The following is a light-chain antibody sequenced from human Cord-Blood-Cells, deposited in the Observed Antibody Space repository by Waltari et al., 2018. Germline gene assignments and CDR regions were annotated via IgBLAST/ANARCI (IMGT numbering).Light chain of an antibody. CDR2: WAS. V-gene: IGKV4-1*01. CDR1: QSVLYSSNNKNY. CDR3: QQYYSTPFT. Sequence: EIVLTQSPGTLSLSPGERATINCKSSQSVLYSSNNKNYLAWYQQKPGQPPKLLIYWASTRESGVPDRFSGSGSGTDFTLTISSLQAEDVAVYYCQQYYSTPFTFGPGTKVDIK. J-gene: IGKJ3*01.